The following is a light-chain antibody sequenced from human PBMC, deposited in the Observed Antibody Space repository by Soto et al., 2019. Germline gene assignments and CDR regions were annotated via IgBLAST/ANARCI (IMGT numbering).Light chain of an antibody. Sequence: DIQMTQSPSTLSASVGNRVTITCRASHGISSWVGWYQQKPGKGPKLLIQEATRLESGIPSRFSGSGSATAYTLTISSLQRDGFPTYYCQQYNSYSPWTFGQGTKVDIK. CDR1: HGISSW. CDR2: EAT. CDR3: QQYNSYSPWT. J-gene: IGKJ1*01. V-gene: IGKV1-5*01.